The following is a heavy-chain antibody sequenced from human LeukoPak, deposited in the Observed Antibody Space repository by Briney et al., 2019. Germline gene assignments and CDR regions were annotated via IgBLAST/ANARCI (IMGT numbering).Heavy chain of an antibody. J-gene: IGHJ3*02. D-gene: IGHD6-6*01. CDR1: GYTFTSYG. V-gene: IGHV1-18*01. CDR3: ASLIEYSSSRVRTDDAFDI. Sequence: GASVKVSCKASGYTFTSYGISWVRQAPGQGLEWMGWISAHNGNTNYAQKLQGRVTMTTDTSTSTAYMELRSLRSDDTAVYYCASLIEYSSSRVRTDDAFDIWGQGTMVTVSS. CDR2: ISAHNGNT.